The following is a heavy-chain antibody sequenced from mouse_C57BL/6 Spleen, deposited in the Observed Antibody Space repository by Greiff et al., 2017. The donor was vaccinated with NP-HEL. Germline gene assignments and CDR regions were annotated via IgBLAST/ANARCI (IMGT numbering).Heavy chain of an antibody. J-gene: IGHJ2*01. V-gene: IGHV1-63*01. D-gene: IGHD1-1*01. CDR1: GYTFTNYW. CDR2: IYPGGGYT. Sequence: QVQLQQSGAELVRPGTSVKMSCKASGYTFTNYWIGWAKQRPGHGLEWIGDIYPGGGYTNYNEKFKGKATLTADKSSSTAYMQFSRLTSEDSAIYYWARRGHYGSSIFDNWGQGTTLTVSS. CDR3: ARRGHYGSSIFDN.